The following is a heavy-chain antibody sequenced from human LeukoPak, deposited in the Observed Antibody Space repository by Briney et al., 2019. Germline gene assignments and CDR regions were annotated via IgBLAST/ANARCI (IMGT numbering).Heavy chain of an antibody. CDR2: ISGSGGST. D-gene: IGHD6-13*01. V-gene: IGHV3-23*01. Sequence: GGSLRLSCAASGFTFSSYAMSWVRQAPGKGLEWVSAISGSGGSTYYADSVKGRFTISRDNSKNTLYLQMNSLRAEDTAVYYCAKVRSSSWYRANFDYWGQGTLVTVSS. J-gene: IGHJ4*02. CDR1: GFTFSSYA. CDR3: AKVRSSSWYRANFDY.